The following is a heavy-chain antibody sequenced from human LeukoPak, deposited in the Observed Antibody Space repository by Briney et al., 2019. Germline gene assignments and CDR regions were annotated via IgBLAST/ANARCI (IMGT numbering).Heavy chain of an antibody. CDR2: ISSSSSYI. J-gene: IGHJ4*02. CDR3: ARVAAAGIPDY. V-gene: IGHV3-21*01. Sequence: GGSLRLSCAASGFTFSSYSMNWVRQAPGKGLEWVSSISSSSSYIYYADSVKGRFTISRDNAKSSLYLQMNSLRAEDTAVYYCARVAAAGIPDYWGQGTLVTVSS. CDR1: GFTFSSYS. D-gene: IGHD6-13*01.